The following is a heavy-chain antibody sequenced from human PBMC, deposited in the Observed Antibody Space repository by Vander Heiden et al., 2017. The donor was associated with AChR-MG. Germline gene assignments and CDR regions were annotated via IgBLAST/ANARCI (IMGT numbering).Heavy chain of an antibody. CDR1: GFHFSSYG. CDR2: ISYDGSNK. J-gene: IGHJ6*03. CDR3: AKGGYSGYTPYYYYYMDV. D-gene: IGHD5-12*01. V-gene: IGHV3-30*18. Sequence: QVQLVASGGGVVQPGRSLRLPCAASGFHFSSYGMHWVRQAPGKGLEWVAVISYDGSNKYYADSVKGRFTISRDNSKNTLYLQMNSLRAEDTAVYYCAKGGYSGYTPYYYYYMDVWGKGTTVTVSS.